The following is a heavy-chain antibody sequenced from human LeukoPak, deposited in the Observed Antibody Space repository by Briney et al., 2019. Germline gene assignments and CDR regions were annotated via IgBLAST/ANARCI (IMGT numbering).Heavy chain of an antibody. Sequence: SETLSLTCTVSGGSISSYYWSWIRQPPGKGLEWIGYIYYSGSTNYNPSLKSRVTISVDTSKNQFSLKLSSVTAADTGVYYCAREKWSGGSCYSEDWGQGTLVTVSS. J-gene: IGHJ4*02. CDR2: IYYSGST. CDR3: AREKWSGGSCYSED. V-gene: IGHV4-59*01. CDR1: GGSISSYY. D-gene: IGHD2-15*01.